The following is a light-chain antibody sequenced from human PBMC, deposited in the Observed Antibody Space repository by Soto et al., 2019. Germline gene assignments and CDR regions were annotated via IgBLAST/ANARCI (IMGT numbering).Light chain of an antibody. CDR1: NIKSKS. J-gene: IGLJ2*01. Sequence: SYELTQPPSVSVAPGQTARITCGGNNIKSKSVHWYQQRPGQAPVLVVHDDSDRPSGIPERFSGSISENTATLIITRVEAVDEADYYCQVWDTGNDHVVFGGGTKVTVL. CDR3: QVWDTGNDHVV. V-gene: IGLV3-21*02. CDR2: DDS.